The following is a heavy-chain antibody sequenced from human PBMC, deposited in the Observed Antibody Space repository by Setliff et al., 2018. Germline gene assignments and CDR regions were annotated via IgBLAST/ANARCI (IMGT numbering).Heavy chain of an antibody. J-gene: IGHJ4*02. CDR3: LRMVRYCTNVVCQSLVGEEM. D-gene: IGHD2-8*01. Sequence: GASVKVSCKASGFTFRNYAISWVRQAPGQGLEWMGWISAYNGDTTYTQNLQGRVTLTTDTSTGTAYLELRSLRSDDTAVYFCLRMVRYCTNVVCQSLVGEEMWGRGTLVTVSS. V-gene: IGHV1-18*01. CDR1: GFTFRNYA. CDR2: ISAYNGDT.